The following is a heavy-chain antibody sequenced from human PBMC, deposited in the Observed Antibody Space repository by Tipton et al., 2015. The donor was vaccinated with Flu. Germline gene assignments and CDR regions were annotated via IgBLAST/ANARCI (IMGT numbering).Heavy chain of an antibody. J-gene: IGHJ4*02. CDR2: INQDGSVK. Sequence: SLRLSCAASGFTFNSYWMSWVRQAPGKGLEWVANINQDGSVKYYVESVKGRFSISRDNAKNSFYLQMDSLRAEDTAVYYCARQIGGGDCYWGQGTLVSVST. CDR1: GFTFNSYW. D-gene: IGHD2-21*01. V-gene: IGHV3-7*03. CDR3: ARQIGGGDCY.